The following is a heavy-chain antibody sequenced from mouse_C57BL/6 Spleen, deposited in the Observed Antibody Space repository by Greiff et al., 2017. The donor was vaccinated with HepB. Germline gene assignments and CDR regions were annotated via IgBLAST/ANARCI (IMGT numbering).Heavy chain of an antibody. CDR2: IDPEAGET. CDR1: GFNIKDYY. D-gene: IGHD1-1*01. CDR3: ARSALYYYGSTDWYVDV. Sequence: VQLQQSGAELVKPGASVKLSCTASGFNIKDYYMHWVKQRTEQGLEWIGRIDPEAGETKYAPKFQGKATLTADTSSNTAYLQLSSLTSEDTAVYYGARSALYYYGSTDWYVDVWGTGTTVTVSS. V-gene: IGHV14-2*01. J-gene: IGHJ1*03.